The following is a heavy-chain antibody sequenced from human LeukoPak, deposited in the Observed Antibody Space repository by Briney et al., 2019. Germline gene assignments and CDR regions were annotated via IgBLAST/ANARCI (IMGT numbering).Heavy chain of an antibody. J-gene: IGHJ4*02. D-gene: IGHD2-2*01. V-gene: IGHV4-59*01. CDR3: ARVSCSSTSCYSYYFDY. CDR1: GGSISSYY. Sequence: PSETLSLTCTVSGGSISSYYWSWIRQPPGKGLEWIGYIYYSGSTNYNPSLKSRVTISVDTSKNQFSLKLSSVTAADTAVYYCARVSCSSTSCYSYYFDYWDQGTLVTVSS. CDR2: IYYSGST.